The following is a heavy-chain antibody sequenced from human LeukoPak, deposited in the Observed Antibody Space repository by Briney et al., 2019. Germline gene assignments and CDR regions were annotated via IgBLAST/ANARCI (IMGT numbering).Heavy chain of an antibody. V-gene: IGHV3-66*01. CDR3: ARDGIAMTLDY. J-gene: IGHJ4*02. D-gene: IGHD2-2*01. CDR1: GLTVSSHY. Sequence: GGSLRLSCAASGLTVSSHYMSCVRQAPGKGVEWVSVIYGDGTTGYADSVKDRFIIFRDTSKDTLYLQMESLRFEDTAVYYCARDGIAMTLDYWGQGTLVIVSS. CDR2: IYGDGTT.